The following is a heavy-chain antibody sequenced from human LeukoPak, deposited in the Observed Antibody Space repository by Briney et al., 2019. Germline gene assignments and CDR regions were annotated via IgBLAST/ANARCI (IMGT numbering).Heavy chain of an antibody. CDR1: GFIFSSYW. D-gene: IGHD4-17*01. V-gene: IGHV3-7*04. Sequence: PGGSLRLSCAASGFIFSSYWMSWVRQAPGKGLEWVANIKQDGSEKYYVDSVKGRFTISRDNAKNSLYLQMNSLRAEDTAVYYCARGGFTVFDYWGQGTLVTVSS. J-gene: IGHJ4*02. CDR2: IKQDGSEK. CDR3: ARGGFTVFDY.